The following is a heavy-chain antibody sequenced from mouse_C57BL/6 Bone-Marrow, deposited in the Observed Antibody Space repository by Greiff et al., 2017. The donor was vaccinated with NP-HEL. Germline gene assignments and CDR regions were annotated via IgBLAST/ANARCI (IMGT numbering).Heavy chain of an antibody. CDR1: DSEVFPIAY. J-gene: IGHJ4*01. CDR3: ARRRGIYDYDGGYAMDY. Sequence: VQLQQSGSELRSPGSSVKLSCKDFDSEVFPIAYMSWVRQKPGHGFEWIGGILPSIGRTIYGEKFEDKATLDADTLSNTAYLDINSLTSEDSAIYYCARRRGIYDYDGGYAMDYWGQGTSVTVSS. V-gene: IGHV15-2*01. CDR2: ILPSIGRT. D-gene: IGHD2-4*01.